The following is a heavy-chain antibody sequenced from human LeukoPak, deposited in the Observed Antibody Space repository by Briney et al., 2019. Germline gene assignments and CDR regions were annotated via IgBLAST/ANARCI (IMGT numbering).Heavy chain of an antibody. CDR2: INTDGSTT. Sequence: GGSLRLSYATAGFTFSSHWMHWVRQGPGKGLVWVARINTDGSTTSYADSVKGRFTISRDNAKNTLYLQMNSLRAEDTAVYYCARVIIAATGIDYWGQGTLVTVSP. D-gene: IGHD6-13*01. CDR1: GFTFSSHW. V-gene: IGHV3-74*01. J-gene: IGHJ4*02. CDR3: ARVIIAATGIDY.